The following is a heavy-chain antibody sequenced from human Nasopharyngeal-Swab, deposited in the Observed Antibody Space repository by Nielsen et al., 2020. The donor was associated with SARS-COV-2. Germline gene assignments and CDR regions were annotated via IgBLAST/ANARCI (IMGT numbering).Heavy chain of an antibody. Sequence: WMRQSPGKALEWLALIDWDDDKYYSTSLKTRLTISKDTSKNQVVLTMTNMDPVDTATYYCARISSTSFWFDPWGQGTLVTVSS. CDR3: ARISSTSFWFDP. CDR2: IDWDDDK. V-gene: IGHV2-70*01. D-gene: IGHD2-2*01. J-gene: IGHJ5*02.